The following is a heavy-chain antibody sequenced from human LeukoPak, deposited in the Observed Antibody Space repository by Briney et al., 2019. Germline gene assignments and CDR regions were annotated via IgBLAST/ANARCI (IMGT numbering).Heavy chain of an antibody. Sequence: PGGSLRLSCAASGFTFSSYEMNWVRQAPGKGLEWVSYISNSGTAIYYADSVKGRFTISRDNAKSSLYLQMNSLRAEDTAVYYCARAGYSMDTEYFQHWGQGTTVTVSS. CDR3: ARAGYSMDTEYFQH. D-gene: IGHD5-18*01. CDR2: ISNSGTAI. J-gene: IGHJ1*01. CDR1: GFTFSSYE. V-gene: IGHV3-48*03.